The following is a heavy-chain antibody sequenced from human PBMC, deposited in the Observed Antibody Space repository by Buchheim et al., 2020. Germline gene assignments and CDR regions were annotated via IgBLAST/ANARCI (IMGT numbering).Heavy chain of an antibody. CDR1: GGSFSGYY. D-gene: IGHD5-18*01. CDR3: ARRSSYGRDRHYYMDV. J-gene: IGHJ6*03. Sequence: QVQLQQWGAGLLKPSETLSLTCAVYGGSFSGYYWSWIRKPPGKGLEWIGEINHRGSTNYNPSLKSRVTISVDTSKNQFSMKLSSVTAADTAVYYCARRSSYGRDRHYYMDVWGKGTT. V-gene: IGHV4-34*01. CDR2: INHRGST.